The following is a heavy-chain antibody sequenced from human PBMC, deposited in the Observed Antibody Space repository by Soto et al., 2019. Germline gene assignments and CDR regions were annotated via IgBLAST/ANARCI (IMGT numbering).Heavy chain of an antibody. V-gene: IGHV1-69*13. CDR3: AGGGYIAVAGSYYYYGMDV. CDR2: IIPIFGTA. J-gene: IGHJ6*02. CDR1: GGTFSSYA. Sequence: SVKVSCKASGGTFSSYAISWVRQAPGQGLEWMGGIIPIFGTANYAQKFQGRVTITADESTSTAYMELSSLRSEDTAVYYCAGGGYIAVAGSYYYYGMDVWGQGTTVTVYS. D-gene: IGHD6-19*01.